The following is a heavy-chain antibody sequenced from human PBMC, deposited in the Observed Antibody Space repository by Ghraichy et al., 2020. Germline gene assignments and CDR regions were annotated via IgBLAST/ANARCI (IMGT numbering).Heavy chain of an antibody. D-gene: IGHD1-14*01. V-gene: IGHV4-31*03. CDR2: IYYSGST. Sequence: SETLSLTCTVSGGSISSGGYYWSWIRQHPGKGLEWIGYIYYSGSTYYNPSLKSRVTISVDTSKNQFSLKLSSVTAADTAVYYCARDPQPGYYYGLDVWGQGTTVTVSS. CDR1: GGSISSGGYY. J-gene: IGHJ6*02. CDR3: ARDPQPGYYYGLDV.